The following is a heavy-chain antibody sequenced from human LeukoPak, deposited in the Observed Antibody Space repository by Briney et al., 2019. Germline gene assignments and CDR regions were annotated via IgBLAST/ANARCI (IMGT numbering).Heavy chain of an antibody. D-gene: IGHD2-2*02. J-gene: IGHJ4*02. Sequence: GGSLRLSCAASGFTFSSYAIHWVRQAPGKGLEWVAVISYDGSNKYYADSVKGRFTISRDNSKNTLYLQMNSLRAEDTAVYYCARVIPPYYFDYWGQGTLVTVSS. CDR1: GFTFSSYA. V-gene: IGHV3-30-3*01. CDR3: ARVIPPYYFDY. CDR2: ISYDGSNK.